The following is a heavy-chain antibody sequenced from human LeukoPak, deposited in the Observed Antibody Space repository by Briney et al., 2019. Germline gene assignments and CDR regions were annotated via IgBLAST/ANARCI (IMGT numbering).Heavy chain of an antibody. V-gene: IGHV4-59*01. D-gene: IGHD1-26*01. Sequence: SPENLSLNCTVSGGSISSYYWSWIRQPPGKGLEWIGYIYYSGSTNYNPSLKSRVTMSVDTSKNLFSLKVSSVTAADTAVYYCARGRSNYYGMDVWGQGTTVTVSS. CDR1: GGSISSYY. CDR2: IYYSGST. CDR3: ARGRSNYYGMDV. J-gene: IGHJ6*02.